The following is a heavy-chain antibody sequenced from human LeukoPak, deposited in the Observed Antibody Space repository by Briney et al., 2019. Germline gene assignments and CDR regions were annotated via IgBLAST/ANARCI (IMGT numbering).Heavy chain of an antibody. Sequence: GGSLRLSCTASGFTFGDYAMSWFRQAPGKGLEWVGFIRSKAYGGTTEYAASVKGRFTISRDDSKSIAYLQMNSLKTEDTAVYYCSWVVAAPHPEYFQHWGQGTLVTVSS. CDR3: SWVVAAPHPEYFQH. J-gene: IGHJ1*01. V-gene: IGHV3-49*03. CDR1: GFTFGDYA. CDR2: IRSKAYGGTT. D-gene: IGHD2-15*01.